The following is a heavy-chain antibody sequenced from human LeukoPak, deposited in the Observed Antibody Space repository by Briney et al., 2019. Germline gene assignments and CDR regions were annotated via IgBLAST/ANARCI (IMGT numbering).Heavy chain of an antibody. J-gene: IGHJ4*02. CDR2: IRYDGSDK. Sequence: GGSLRLSCAASGFTFSSYGMHWVRQAPGKGLEWVAFIRYDGSDKYYADSVKGRFILSRDNSRNTPSLEMNSLRAEDTAVYYCAKDHVGTWSALDYWGQGTLVTVSS. D-gene: IGHD6-13*01. CDR1: GFTFSSYG. V-gene: IGHV3-30*02. CDR3: AKDHVGTWSALDY.